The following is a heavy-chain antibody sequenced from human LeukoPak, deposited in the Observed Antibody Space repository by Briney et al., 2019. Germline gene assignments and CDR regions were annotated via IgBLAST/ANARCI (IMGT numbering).Heavy chain of an antibody. CDR1: GYTFTSYY. J-gene: IGHJ4*02. Sequence: ASVKVSCKASGYTFTSYYMHWVRQAPGQGLEWMGIINPSGGSTSYAQKFQGRVTMTRDTSTSTVYMELSSLRSEDTAVYYCARDTDYGGNSWAYWGRTPEYCDYWGQGTLVTVSS. CDR3: ARDTDYGGNSWAYWGRTPEYCDY. V-gene: IGHV1-46*01. D-gene: IGHD4-23*01. CDR2: INPSGGST.